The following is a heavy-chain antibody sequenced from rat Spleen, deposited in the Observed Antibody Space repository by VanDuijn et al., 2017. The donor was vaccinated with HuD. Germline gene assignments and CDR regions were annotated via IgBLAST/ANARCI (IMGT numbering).Heavy chain of an antibody. CDR1: GFTFSDYY. CDR2: INYDVSNT. V-gene: IGHV5-29*01. CDR3: ARPSYGFPFAY. Sequence: EVQLVESDGGLVQPGRSLKLSCAASGFTFSDYYMAWVRQAPTKGLEWVATINYDVSNTYYRDSVKGRFTISRDNAKSTLYLQMNSLRSEDTATYYCARPSYGFPFAYWGQGTLVTVSS. J-gene: IGHJ3*01. D-gene: IGHD1-3*01.